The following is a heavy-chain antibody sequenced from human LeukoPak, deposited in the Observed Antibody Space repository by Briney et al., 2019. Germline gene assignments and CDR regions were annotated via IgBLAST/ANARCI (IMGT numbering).Heavy chain of an antibody. J-gene: IGHJ3*01. Sequence: ASVKVSCKASGYTFSGYYMYWVRQAPGQGLEWMGWINPHSGATNYAQKFQGWVTITRDTSTSTAYMDLSRLRSDDTAVYYCAMDTMEYSGGLGAFDFWGQGTMVTVSS. CDR1: GYTFSGYY. V-gene: IGHV1-2*04. CDR2: INPHSGAT. D-gene: IGHD1-26*01. CDR3: AMDTMEYSGGLGAFDF.